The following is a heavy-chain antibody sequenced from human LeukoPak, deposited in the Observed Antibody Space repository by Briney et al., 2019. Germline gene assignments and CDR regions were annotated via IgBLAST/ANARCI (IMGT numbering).Heavy chain of an antibody. CDR2: ISVSAGST. J-gene: IGHJ4*02. D-gene: IGHD6-6*01. Sequence: PGGSLRLSCAASGFTFSTYAMSWVRQAPGKGLEWVSAISVSAGSTYYADSVKGRFTISRDNAKNSLYLQMNSLRDEDTAVYYCARKGLADYWGQGTLVTVSS. V-gene: IGHV3-23*01. CDR3: ARKGLADY. CDR1: GFTFSTYA.